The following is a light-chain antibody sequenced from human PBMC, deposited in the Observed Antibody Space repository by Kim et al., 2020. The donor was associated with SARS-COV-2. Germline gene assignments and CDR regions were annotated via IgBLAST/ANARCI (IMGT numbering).Light chain of an antibody. CDR3: NSRDNSGDHVV. J-gene: IGLJ2*01. CDR1: SLRTYY. V-gene: IGLV3-19*01. CDR2: GKN. Sequence: SSELTQDPAVSVALGRTVRITCQGDSLRTYYASWYQQKPGQAPILVIYGKNNRPSGIPDRFSGSSSGNTASLTVTGAQAVDEADYYCNSRDNSGDHVVFG.